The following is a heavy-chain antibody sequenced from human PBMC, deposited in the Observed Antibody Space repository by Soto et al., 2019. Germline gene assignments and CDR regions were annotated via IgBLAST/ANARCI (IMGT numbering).Heavy chain of an antibody. CDR3: ARAALYNWIDVSWFDP. D-gene: IGHD1-1*01. CDR2: ISSSSSTI. Sequence: EVQLVESGGGLVQPGGSLRLSCAASGFTFSSYSMNWVRQAPGKGLEWVSYISSSSSTIYYADSVKGRFTISRDNAKNSLYLQMNSLRAEDTAVYYCARAALYNWIDVSWFDPWGQGTLVTVSS. CDR1: GFTFSSYS. V-gene: IGHV3-48*01. J-gene: IGHJ5*02.